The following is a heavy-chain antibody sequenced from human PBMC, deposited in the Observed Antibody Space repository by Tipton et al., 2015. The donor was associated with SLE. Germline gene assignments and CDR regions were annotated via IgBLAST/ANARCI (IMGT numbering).Heavy chain of an antibody. V-gene: IGHV4-4*07. CDR1: GGSISSYY. J-gene: IGHJ4*02. CDR2: IYTSGST. Sequence: TLSLTCTVSGGSISSYYWSWIRQPAGKGLEWIGRIYTSGSTNYNPSLKSRVTMSVDTSKNQFSLKLSSVTAADTAVYYCARRLSLRAPYYFDYWGQGTLVTVSS. D-gene: IGHD2/OR15-2a*01. CDR3: ARRLSLRAPYYFDY.